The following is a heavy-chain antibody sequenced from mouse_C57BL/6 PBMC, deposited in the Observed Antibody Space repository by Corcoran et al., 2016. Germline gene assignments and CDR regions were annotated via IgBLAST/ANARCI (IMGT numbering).Heavy chain of an antibody. CDR2: INPNNGGT. D-gene: IGHD1-1*01. V-gene: IGHV1-22*01. J-gene: IGHJ3*01. CDR1: GYTFTDYN. CDR3: ARKLNYYGSSYDWFAY. Sequence: EVLLQQSGPELVKPGASVVMSCKASGYTFTDYNMHWVKQSHGKSLEWIGYINPNNGGTSYNQKFKGKATLTVNKSSSTAYMELRSLTSEDSAVYYCARKLNYYGSSYDWFAYWGQGTLVTVSA.